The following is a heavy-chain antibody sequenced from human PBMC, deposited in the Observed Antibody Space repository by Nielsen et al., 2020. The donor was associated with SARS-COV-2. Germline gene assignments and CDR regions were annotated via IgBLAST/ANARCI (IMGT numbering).Heavy chain of an antibody. CDR3: NREGF. CDR2: IRSKASGGTT. Sequence: GGSLRLSCRAAGFSFGDYTMSWFRQAPGKGLEWVGFIRSKASGGTTEYAASVKVRFTISRDDSKSVAYLEMNSLKIEDTAVYYCNREGFWGQGTTVTVSS. V-gene: IGHV3-49*03. J-gene: IGHJ4*02. CDR1: GFSFGDYT.